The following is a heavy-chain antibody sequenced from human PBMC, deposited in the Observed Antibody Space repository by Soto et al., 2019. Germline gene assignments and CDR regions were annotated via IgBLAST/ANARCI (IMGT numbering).Heavy chain of an antibody. Sequence: ASVKVSCKASGYTFTGYYMHWVRQAPGQGLEWMGWINPNSGGTNYAQKFQGRVTMTRDTSISTAYMELSRLRSDDTAVYYCARVGTDPGLRYFDWLNYGMDVWGQGTTVTVSS. D-gene: IGHD3-9*01. V-gene: IGHV1-2*02. CDR2: INPNSGGT. CDR3: ARVGTDPGLRYFDWLNYGMDV. J-gene: IGHJ6*02. CDR1: GYTFTGYY.